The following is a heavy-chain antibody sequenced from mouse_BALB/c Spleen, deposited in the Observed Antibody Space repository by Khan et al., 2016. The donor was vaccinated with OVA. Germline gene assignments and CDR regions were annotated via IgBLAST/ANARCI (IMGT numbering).Heavy chain of an antibody. V-gene: IGHV1-4*01. CDR1: GYTFTSYT. CDR3: VRDGDYHRNDGGFAY. CDR2: INPSNGYT. D-gene: IGHD2-14*01. J-gene: IGHJ3*01. Sequence: QVQLKESGAELARPGASVKMSCKASGYTFTSYTIHWIKKRPGQGLEWIGYINPSNGYTNYNQKFKDKATLTTDKSSTTAYLQLSSLTSDDSAVYNGVRDGDYHRNDGGFAYWGQGTLVTVSA.